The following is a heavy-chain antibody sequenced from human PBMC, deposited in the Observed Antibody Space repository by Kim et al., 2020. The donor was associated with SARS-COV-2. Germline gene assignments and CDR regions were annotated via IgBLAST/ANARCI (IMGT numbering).Heavy chain of an antibody. CDR3: ALELPYYGMDV. J-gene: IGHJ6*02. CDR2: NQ. Sequence: NQNYAQKLQGRVTMTTDTSTSTAYMELRSLRSDDTAVYYCALELPYYGMDVWGQGTTVTVSS. D-gene: IGHD1-7*01. V-gene: IGHV1-18*01.